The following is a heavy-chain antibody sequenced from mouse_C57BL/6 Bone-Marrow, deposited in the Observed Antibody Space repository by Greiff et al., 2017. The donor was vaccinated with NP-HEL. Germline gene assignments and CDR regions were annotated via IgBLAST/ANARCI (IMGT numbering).Heavy chain of an antibody. D-gene: IGHD2-2*01. J-gene: IGHJ3*01. CDR1: GYTFTSYW. Sequence: VQLQQPGAELVMPGASVKLSCKASGYTFTSYWMHWVKQRPGQGLEWIGEIDPSDSYTNYNQKFKGKSTLTVDKSSSTAYMQLSSLTSEDSAVYYCARLGGYDGFAYWGQGTLVTVSA. CDR3: ARLGGYDGFAY. CDR2: IDPSDSYT. V-gene: IGHV1-69*01.